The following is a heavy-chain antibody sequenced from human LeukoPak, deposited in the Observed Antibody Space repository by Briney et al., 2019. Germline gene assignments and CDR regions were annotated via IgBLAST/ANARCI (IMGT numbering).Heavy chain of an antibody. J-gene: IGHJ4*02. V-gene: IGHV1-2*06. CDR2: INPNSGGT. D-gene: IGHD4-17*01. CDR1: GYTFTGYY. CDR3: ATHTPTDPLDY. Sequence: ASVKVSCKASGYTFTGYYMHWVRQAPGQGLEWMGRINPNSGGTNYAQKFQGRVTMTRDTSISTAYMELSRPRSDDTAVYYCATHTPTDPLDYWGQGTLVTVSS.